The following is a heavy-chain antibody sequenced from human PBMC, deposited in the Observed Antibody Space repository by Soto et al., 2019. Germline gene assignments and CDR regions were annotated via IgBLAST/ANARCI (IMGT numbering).Heavy chain of an antibody. D-gene: IGHD3-22*01. Sequence: SETLSLTCTVSGGSVSSGSYYWSWIRQPPGKGLEWIGEISHSGSTNYNPSLKSRVTISVDTSKNHFSLKLNSVTAADTAVYYCARGRRWDSSGYCDSWGLGTLVTVSS. J-gene: IGHJ4*02. CDR1: GGSVSSGSYY. CDR2: ISHSGST. V-gene: IGHV4-61*03. CDR3: ARGRRWDSSGYCDS.